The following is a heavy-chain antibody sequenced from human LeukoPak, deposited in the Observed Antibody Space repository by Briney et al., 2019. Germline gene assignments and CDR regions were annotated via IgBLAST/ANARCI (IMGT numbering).Heavy chain of an antibody. CDR2: ISSSGSYI. CDR3: ARASYYDFWSGYLFDY. D-gene: IGHD3-3*01. V-gene: IGHV3-21*01. J-gene: IGHJ4*02. CDR1: GFTFSSYE. Sequence: GGSLRLSCAASGFTFSSYEMNWVRQAPGKGLEWVSSISSSGSYIYYADSVKGRFTISRDNAKNSLYLQMNSLRAEDTAVYYCARASYYDFWSGYLFDYWGQGTLVTVSS.